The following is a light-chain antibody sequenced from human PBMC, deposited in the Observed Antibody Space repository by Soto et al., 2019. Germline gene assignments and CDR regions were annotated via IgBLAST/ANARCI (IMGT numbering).Light chain of an antibody. Sequence: QSALTQPASVSGSPGQSVTISCTGTTRDVGGYNYVSWYQQHPGQAPKLIIYEVVKRPSGVPDRISGSKSGNTASLTVSGLQIEDEADYYCSSYRDYNKFVFGEGTKLTVL. CDR1: TRDVGGYNY. CDR3: SSYRDYNKFV. J-gene: IGLJ2*01. V-gene: IGLV2-8*01. CDR2: EVV.